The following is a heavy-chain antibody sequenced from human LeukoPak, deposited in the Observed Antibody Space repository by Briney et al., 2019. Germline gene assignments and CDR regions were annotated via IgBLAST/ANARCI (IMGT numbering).Heavy chain of an antibody. J-gene: IGHJ5*02. V-gene: IGHV3-9*01. D-gene: IGHD2-21*01. CDR2: ISWNSGSI. Sequence: SLRLSCAASGFTFDDYAMHWVRQAPGKGLEWVSGISWNSGSIGYADSVKGRFTISRDNAKNSLYLQMNGLRAEDTALYYCAKGDGILTENWFDPWGQGTLVTVSS. CDR1: GFTFDDYA. CDR3: AKGDGILTENWFDP.